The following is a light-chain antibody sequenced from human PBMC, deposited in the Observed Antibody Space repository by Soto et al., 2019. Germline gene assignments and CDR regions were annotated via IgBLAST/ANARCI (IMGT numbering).Light chain of an antibody. Sequence: DIVLTQSPATLSLTPVERATLSCTASQIVSTAFLAWYQQKPGQAPSLIIYGESNRATGIPERLRGRGSGKDCTLTIRGLEPEDGAVDYCKQYGSSSVTLGQGTRLEIK. CDR1: QIVSTAF. CDR3: KQYGSSSVT. CDR2: GES. J-gene: IGKJ5*01. V-gene: IGKV3-20*01.